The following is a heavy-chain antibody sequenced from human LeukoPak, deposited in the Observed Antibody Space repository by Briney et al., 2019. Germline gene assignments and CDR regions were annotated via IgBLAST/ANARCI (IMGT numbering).Heavy chain of an antibody. CDR2: IYYSGST. D-gene: IGHD4-17*01. CDR3: AREGTTVTHDDAFDI. V-gene: IGHV4-59*01. Sequence: SETLSLTCTVSGGSISSYYWSWIRQPPGKGLEWIGYIYYSGSTNYNPSLKSRVAISVDTSKNQFSLKRSSVTAADTAAYYCAREGTTVTHDDAFDIWGQGTMVTVSS. J-gene: IGHJ3*02. CDR1: GGSISSYY.